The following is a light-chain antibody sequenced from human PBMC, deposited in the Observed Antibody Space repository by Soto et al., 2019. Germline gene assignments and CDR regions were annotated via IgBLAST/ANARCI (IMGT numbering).Light chain of an antibody. CDR2: DAS. CDR3: QQYDDYPLT. Sequence: DILMTQSPSTLSASVGDRVTITCRASQSIKNWLAWYQQKPGTAPKFLIYDASTLESGVPSRFSGSGSGTEFTLTISSLQADDFATYFCQQYDDYPLTFGGGTKVEIK. CDR1: QSIKNW. V-gene: IGKV1-5*01. J-gene: IGKJ4*01.